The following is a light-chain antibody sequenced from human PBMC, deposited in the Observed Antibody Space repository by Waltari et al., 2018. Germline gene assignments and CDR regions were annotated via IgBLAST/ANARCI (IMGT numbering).Light chain of an antibody. CDR1: SGDVGGYNY. CDR3: CSYAGSSTLV. V-gene: IGLV2-23*02. Sequence: QSALTQPASVSGSPGQSITISGPGPSGDVGGYNYVSWYQQHPGKAPKLMIYDVSKRPSGVSNRFSGSKSGNTASLTISGLQAEDEADYYCCSYAGSSTLVFGGGTKLTVL. CDR2: DVS. J-gene: IGLJ2*01.